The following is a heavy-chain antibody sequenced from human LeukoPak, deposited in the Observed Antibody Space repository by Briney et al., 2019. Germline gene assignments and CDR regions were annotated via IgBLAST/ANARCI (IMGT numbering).Heavy chain of an antibody. CDR3: AKVSRIVVVPADFYGMDA. Sequence: PGGSLRLSCAASGFTFSSYAMSWVRQAPGKGLEWVSAISGSGGSTYYADSVKGRFTISRDNSKNTLYLQMNSLRAEDTAVYYCAKVSRIVVVPADFYGMDAWGQGTTVTVSS. CDR1: GFTFSSYA. J-gene: IGHJ6*02. V-gene: IGHV3-23*01. D-gene: IGHD2-2*01. CDR2: ISGSGGST.